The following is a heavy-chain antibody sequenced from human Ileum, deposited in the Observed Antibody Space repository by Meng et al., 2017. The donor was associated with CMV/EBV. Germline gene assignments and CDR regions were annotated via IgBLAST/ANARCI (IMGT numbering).Heavy chain of an antibody. Sequence: SQTLSLTCAISGDSVSSNSAAWNGIRQSPSRGLEWLGRTYYRSKWYNDYAVSVKSRITINPDTSKNQFSLQLNSVTPEDTAVYYCARESTWWDSLYYYGMDVWGQGTTVTVSS. V-gene: IGHV6-1*01. CDR3: ARESTWWDSLYYYGMDV. CDR1: GDSVSSNSAA. CDR2: TYYRSKWYN. J-gene: IGHJ6*02. D-gene: IGHD1-26*01.